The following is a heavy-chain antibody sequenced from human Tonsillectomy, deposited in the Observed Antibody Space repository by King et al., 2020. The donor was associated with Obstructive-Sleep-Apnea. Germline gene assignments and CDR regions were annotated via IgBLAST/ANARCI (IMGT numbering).Heavy chain of an antibody. Sequence: QLQESGPGLVKPSETLALTCTVSGGSISSYDAYWAWIRQSPAKGLEDIGSISLSGTTNYNPSLQSRVTISVDTSKNQFSLKLSSVTAADTAIYYFARQERVDLKVFDLWGQGTLVTVSS. CDR1: GGSISSYDAY. J-gene: IGHJ3*01. CDR2: ISLSGTT. CDR3: ARQERVDLKVFDL. D-gene: IGHD1-26*01. V-gene: IGHV4-39*01.